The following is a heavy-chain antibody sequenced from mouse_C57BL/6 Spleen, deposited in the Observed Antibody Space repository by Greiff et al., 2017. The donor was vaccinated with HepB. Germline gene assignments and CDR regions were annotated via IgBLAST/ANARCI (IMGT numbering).Heavy chain of an antibody. J-gene: IGHJ3*01. D-gene: IGHD1-1*01. CDR3: AGGEYYGSSDVSFAY. V-gene: IGHV5-17*01. Sequence: EVKLMESGGGLVKPGGSLKLSCAASGFTFSDYGMHWVRQAPEKGLEWVAYISSGSSTIYYADTVKGRFPISRDNAKNTLFLQLTSLRSEDTAMYYCAGGEYYGSSDVSFAYWGQGTLVTVSA. CDR1: GFTFSDYG. CDR2: ISSGSSTI.